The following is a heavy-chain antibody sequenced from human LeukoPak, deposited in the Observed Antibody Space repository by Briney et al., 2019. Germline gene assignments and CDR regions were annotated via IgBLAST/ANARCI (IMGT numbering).Heavy chain of an antibody. CDR1: GFTFSYYG. CDR2: IRSDGSNQ. Sequence: GGSLRLSCVASGFTFSYYGMHWVRQAPAKGLEWVTFIRSDGSNQYYADSVKGRFTISRDSSKNTLFLQMNSLRPEDTAVYYCARDFEWSFDYWGQGTLVTVSS. J-gene: IGHJ4*02. CDR3: ARDFEWSFDY. V-gene: IGHV3-30*02. D-gene: IGHD3-3*01.